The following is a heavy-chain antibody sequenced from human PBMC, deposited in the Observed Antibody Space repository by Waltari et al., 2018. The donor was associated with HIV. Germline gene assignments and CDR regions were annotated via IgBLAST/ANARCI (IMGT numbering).Heavy chain of an antibody. J-gene: IGHJ4*02. Sequence: EVQLEQRGEEVKKPGGSQRVSCKASENTFGRYWISWVRQIPGKGLGWMGIIFPGDSSTRYSPSFRGQVNISADKSINTTVLQWTTLKASDSAIYYCATGPDHYCGFWGQGTQVTVSS. V-gene: IGHV5-51*01. CDR3: ATGPDHYCGF. CDR2: IFPGDSST. CDR1: ENTFGRYW. D-gene: IGHD4-4*01.